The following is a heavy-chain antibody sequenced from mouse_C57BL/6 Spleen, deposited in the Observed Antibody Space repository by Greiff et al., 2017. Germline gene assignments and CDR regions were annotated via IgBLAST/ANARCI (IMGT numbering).Heavy chain of an antibody. CDR3: ARENYYGNYDY. Sequence: QVQLQQPGAELVKPGASVKLSCKASGYTFTSYWMHWVKQRPGQGLEWIGMIHPKSGSTNYNEKFKSKATLTVDKSSSTAYMQLSSLTSEDSAVYYCARENYYGNYDYWGQGTTLTVSS. D-gene: IGHD2-1*01. CDR2: IHPKSGST. V-gene: IGHV1-64*01. J-gene: IGHJ2*01. CDR1: GYTFTSYW.